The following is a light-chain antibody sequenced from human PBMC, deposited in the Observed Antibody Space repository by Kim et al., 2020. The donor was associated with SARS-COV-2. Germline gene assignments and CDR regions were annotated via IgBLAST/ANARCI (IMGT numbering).Light chain of an antibody. CDR2: GAS. J-gene: IGKJ2*01. CDR3: QQYNNWPYT. CDR1: QSLSNN. Sequence: SVSPGDRATRSCRGSQSLSNNIAWYQQKPGQAPRLLIFGASTRATGIPARLSGSGSGTEFTLTISSLQSEDFAVYYCQQYNNWPYTFGQGTKLEI. V-gene: IGKV3-15*01.